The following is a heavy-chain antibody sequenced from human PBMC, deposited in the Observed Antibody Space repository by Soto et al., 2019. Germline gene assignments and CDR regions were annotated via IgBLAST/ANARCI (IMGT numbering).Heavy chain of an antibody. CDR3: VRDLDGSGSYYTDY. CDR1: GYNFINYG. CDR2: IRVHNGNT. J-gene: IGHJ4*02. V-gene: IGHV1-18*01. Sequence: ASVKVSCKASGYNFINYGITWVRQAPGQGLEWMGWIRVHNGNTNYAQKLQGRVTMTTDTSTSTAYMELRSLRSDDTAVYYCVRDLDGSGSYYTDYWGPGTLVTVAS. D-gene: IGHD3-10*01.